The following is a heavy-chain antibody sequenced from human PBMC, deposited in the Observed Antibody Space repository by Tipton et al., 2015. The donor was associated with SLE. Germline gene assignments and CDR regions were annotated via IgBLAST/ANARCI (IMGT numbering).Heavy chain of an antibody. V-gene: IGHV4-39*07. CDR1: GDSISSSNFY. CDR2: VYYSGST. D-gene: IGHD6-13*01. Sequence: GLVKPSETLSLTCTFSGDSISSSNFYWGWIRQPPGKGLEWIGSVYYSGSTWYNPSLNSRGTISVDTSKNQFSLKLSSVTAADTAVYYCARGPLSIEIPAAGVIDYWGQGTLVTVSS. J-gene: IGHJ4*02. CDR3: ARGPLSIEIPAAGVIDY.